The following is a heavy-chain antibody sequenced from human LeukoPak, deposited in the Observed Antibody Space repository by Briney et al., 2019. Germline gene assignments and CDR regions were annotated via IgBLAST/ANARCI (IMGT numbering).Heavy chain of an antibody. CDR3: ARGEAVRGTDH. Sequence: PGGSLRLSCAASEFSVGSNYMTWVRQAPGKGLEWVSLIYSGGSTYYADSVKGRFTISKDNSKNTLYLQMNSLRAEDTAMYYCARGEAVRGTDHWGQGALVTVSS. J-gene: IGHJ4*02. CDR2: IYSGGST. CDR1: EFSVGSNY. V-gene: IGHV3-66*01. D-gene: IGHD2-15*01.